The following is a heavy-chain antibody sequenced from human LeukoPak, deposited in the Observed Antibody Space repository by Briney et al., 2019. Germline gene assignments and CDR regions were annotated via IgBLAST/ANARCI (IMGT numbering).Heavy chain of an antibody. D-gene: IGHD3-3*01. CDR3: ARAREWLSDAFDI. Sequence: PGGSLRLSCAASGFTFSDYYMSWLRQAPGKGLEWVSYISSSGSTIYYADSVKGRFTISRDNAKNSLYLQMNSLRAEDTAVYYCARAREWLSDAFDIWGQGTMVTVSS. CDR1: GFTFSDYY. CDR2: ISSSGSTI. J-gene: IGHJ3*02. V-gene: IGHV3-11*04.